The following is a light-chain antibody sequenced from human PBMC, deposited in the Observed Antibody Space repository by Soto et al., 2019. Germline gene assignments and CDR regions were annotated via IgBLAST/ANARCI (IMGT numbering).Light chain of an antibody. CDR2: DVY. CDR3: SSYAVNNKVV. Sequence: QSTLTQPPSASGSLGQSVTISCTGTRSDIGGYNYVSWYLQYPGKAPKLMIYDVYKRPSGVPDRFSGSKSGNTASLTVYGLQAEDEADYYCSSYAVNNKVVFGGGTKLTVL. J-gene: IGLJ2*01. CDR1: RSDIGGYNY. V-gene: IGLV2-8*01.